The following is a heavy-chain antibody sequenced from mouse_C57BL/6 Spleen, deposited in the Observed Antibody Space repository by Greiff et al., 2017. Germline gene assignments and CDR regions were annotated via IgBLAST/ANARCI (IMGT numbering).Heavy chain of an antibody. D-gene: IGHD1-1*01. CDR1: GFNIKDYY. Sequence: VHVKQSGAELVRPGASVKLSCSASGFNIKDYYMLWVKQRPAQGLEWIGRIDPEDGDNEYAPKFQGKATMTSDTSSNSAYLQLSSLTSEDTAVYYCTTHGSSYFDYWGQGTTLTVSS. J-gene: IGHJ2*01. CDR2: IDPEDGDN. V-gene: IGHV14-1*01. CDR3: TTHGSSYFDY.